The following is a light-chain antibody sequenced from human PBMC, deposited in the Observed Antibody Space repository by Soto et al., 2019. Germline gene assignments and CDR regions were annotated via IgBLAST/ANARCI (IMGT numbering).Light chain of an antibody. Sequence: EIVMTQSPATLSVSPVETATLSCMASQSVSTNLAWYQQKPGQVPRVLIYGASTRATDIPARFSGSGSGTEFTLTIDSLQSEDFAVYYCQQYNNWPPWTFGQGTKVDIK. CDR1: QSVSTN. J-gene: IGKJ1*01. V-gene: IGKV3-15*01. CDR2: GAS. CDR3: QQYNNWPPWT.